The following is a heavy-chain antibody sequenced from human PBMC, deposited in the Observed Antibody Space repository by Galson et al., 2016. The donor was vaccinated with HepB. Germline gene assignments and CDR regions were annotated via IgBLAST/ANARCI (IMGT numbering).Heavy chain of an antibody. V-gene: IGHV6-1*01. CDR1: GDSVSSYSAA. Sequence: CAISGDSVSSYSAAWDWIRQSPSRGLEWLGRTYFRSKWYNDYAVSVKSRITIEADTSKNLFSLHLNSVTPEDTAVYYCARDRGSARYFFDSWGQGALVTVSS. J-gene: IGHJ4*02. CDR3: ARDRGSARYFFDS. CDR2: TYFRSKWYN.